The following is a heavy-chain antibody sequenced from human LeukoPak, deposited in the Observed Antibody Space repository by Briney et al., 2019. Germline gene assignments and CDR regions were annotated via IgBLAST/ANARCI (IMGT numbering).Heavy chain of an antibody. CDR2: IYSSTST. J-gene: IGHJ4*02. CDR1: GGSISSASYH. CDR3: ARDISRWNELDS. V-gene: IGHV4-61*02. Sequence: SETLSLTCTASGGSISSASYHWTWIRQPAGKGLEWVGRIYSSTSTNYNPSLKSRVTMSVDTSKNQFSLKLTSVTAADTAVYYCARDISRWNELDSWGQGTLVTVSS. D-gene: IGHD1-1*01.